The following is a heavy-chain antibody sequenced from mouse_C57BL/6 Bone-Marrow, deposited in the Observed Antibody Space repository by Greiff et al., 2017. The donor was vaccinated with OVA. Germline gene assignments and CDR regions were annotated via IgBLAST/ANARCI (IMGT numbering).Heavy chain of an antibody. J-gene: IGHJ4*01. CDR2: INPNYGTT. CDR1: GYSFTDYN. Sequence: VQLQQSGPELVKPGASVKISCKASGYSFTDYNMNWVKQSNGKSLEWIGVINPNYGTTSYNQKFKGKATLTVEQSSNTAYMQLNSLTSEDSAVYYCARSGDSSGYVRMDYWGQGTSVTVSS. D-gene: IGHD3-2*02. V-gene: IGHV1-39*01. CDR3: ARSGDSSGYVRMDY.